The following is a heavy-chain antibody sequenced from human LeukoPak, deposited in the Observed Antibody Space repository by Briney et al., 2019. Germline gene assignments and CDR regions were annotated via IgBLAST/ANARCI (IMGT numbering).Heavy chain of an antibody. J-gene: IGHJ5*02. CDR3: ARERTYYDSSVGFDP. CDR2: IYHSGST. D-gene: IGHD3-22*01. CDR1: GGSISSGGYY. Sequence: SQTLSLTCTVSGGSISSGGYYWSWIRQPPGKGLEWIGYIYHSGSTYYNPSLKSRVTISVDRSKNQFSLKLSSVTAADTAVYYCARERTYYDSSVGFDPWGQGTLVTVSS. V-gene: IGHV4-30-2*01.